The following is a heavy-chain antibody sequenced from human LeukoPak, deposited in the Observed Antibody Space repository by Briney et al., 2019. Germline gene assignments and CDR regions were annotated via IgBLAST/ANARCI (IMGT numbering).Heavy chain of an antibody. Sequence: ASVKVSCKASGYTFTSYGISWVRQAPGQGLEWMGWISAYNGNTNYAQKLQGRATMTTDTSTSTAYMELRSLRSDDMAVYYCARRYCSGGSCRIFDYWGQGTRVTVSS. CDR2: ISAYNGNT. J-gene: IGHJ4*02. D-gene: IGHD2-15*01. CDR3: ARRYCSGGSCRIFDY. V-gene: IGHV1-18*03. CDR1: GYTFTSYG.